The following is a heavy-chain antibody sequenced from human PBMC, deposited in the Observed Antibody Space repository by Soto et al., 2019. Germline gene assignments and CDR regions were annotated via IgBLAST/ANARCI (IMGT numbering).Heavy chain of an antibody. CDR3: ARGSYGDY. Sequence: QVHLVQSGAEVKKPGASVKVSCKGSGYDFTTYGINWVRQAPGQGLEWMAWLSAHNGNTDYAQKLQGRVTVTRDTSRRTAYMELWSLRSDDKALYYCARGSYGDYWAQGSLVTVSS. J-gene: IGHJ4*02. V-gene: IGHV1-18*01. CDR2: LSAHNGNT. D-gene: IGHD3-10*01. CDR1: GYDFTTYG.